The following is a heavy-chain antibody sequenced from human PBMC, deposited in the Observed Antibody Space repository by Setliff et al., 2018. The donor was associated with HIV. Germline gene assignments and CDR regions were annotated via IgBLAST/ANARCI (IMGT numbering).Heavy chain of an antibody. CDR3: ARTLPQYTNLFDY. J-gene: IGHJ4*02. CDR1: GYTFTNYF. D-gene: IGHD5-18*01. V-gene: IGHV1-2*02. CDR2: INPNSGGT. Sequence: ASVKVSCKASGYTFTNYFMHWVRQAPGQGLEWMGWINPNSGGTNYAQKFQGRVTMTRDTSISTAYMELSRLRSDDTAVYYCARTLPQYTNLFDYWGQGTLVTVSS.